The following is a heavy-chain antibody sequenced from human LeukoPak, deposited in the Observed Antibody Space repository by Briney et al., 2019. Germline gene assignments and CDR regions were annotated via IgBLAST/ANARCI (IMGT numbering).Heavy chain of an antibody. CDR2: IRSKANSYAT. V-gene: IGHV3-73*01. CDR1: GLTFSGSS. CDR3: SRYVDTPLDY. Sequence: GGSLRLSCAASGLTFSGSSIHWVRQASGKGLEWVGRIRSKANSYATAYAASVAGRFTISRDDSQNTAYLQMNSLKTEDAAVYYCSRYVDTPLDYWGQGAPVTVSS. D-gene: IGHD5-18*01. J-gene: IGHJ4*02.